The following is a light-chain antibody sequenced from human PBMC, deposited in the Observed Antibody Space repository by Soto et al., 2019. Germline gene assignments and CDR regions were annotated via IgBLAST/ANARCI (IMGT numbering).Light chain of an antibody. Sequence: DIQMTQSPSTLSASVGDRVTITCRASQSISNWLAWYQQKPGKAPKLLIYKASSLEGGVPSRFGGSGSGTEFSLNISSLQPDDFATYYCEQYNSRYTCGQETKLEIK. CDR3: EQYNSRYT. CDR1: QSISNW. V-gene: IGKV1-5*03. CDR2: KAS. J-gene: IGKJ2*01.